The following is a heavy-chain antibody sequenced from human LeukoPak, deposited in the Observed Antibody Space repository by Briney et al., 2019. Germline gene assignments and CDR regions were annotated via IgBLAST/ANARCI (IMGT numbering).Heavy chain of an antibody. CDR3: ASGMVRGVITRPQVTPRYYYYMDV. CDR2: INSNSGGT. Sequence: ASVKVSCKASGYTFTGYYMHWVRQAPGQGLEWMGWINSNSGGTNYAQKFQGRVTMTRDTSISTAYMELSRLRSDDTAVYYCASGMVRGVITRPQVTPRYYYYMDVWGKGTTVTVSS. J-gene: IGHJ6*03. D-gene: IGHD3-10*01. V-gene: IGHV1-2*02. CDR1: GYTFTGYY.